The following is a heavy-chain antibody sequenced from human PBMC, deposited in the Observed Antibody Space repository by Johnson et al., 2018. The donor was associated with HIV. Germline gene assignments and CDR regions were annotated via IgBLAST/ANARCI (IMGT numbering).Heavy chain of an antibody. CDR2: ISWTSGSI. D-gene: IGHD6-13*01. J-gene: IGHJ3*02. V-gene: IGHV3-9*01. CDR3: AKDMFYIAAARSGAFDI. Sequence: VQLVESGGGFVQPGRSLRLSCAASGFTFDDYAMHWVRQAPGKGLEWVSGISWTSGSIVYADSVTGRFTISRDNAKNSLYLQMNSLRAEDTALYYCAKDMFYIAAARSGAFDIWGQGTMVTVSS. CDR1: GFTFDDYA.